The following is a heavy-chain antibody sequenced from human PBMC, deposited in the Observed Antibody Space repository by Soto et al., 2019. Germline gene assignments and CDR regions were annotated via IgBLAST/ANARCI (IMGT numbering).Heavy chain of an antibody. CDR3: AHRPIVGAAI. CDR2: IYHSGST. J-gene: IGHJ4*02. D-gene: IGHD1-26*01. CDR1: GGSISNSNW. V-gene: IGHV4-4*02. Sequence: QVQLQESGPGLVKPSGTLSLTCGVFGGSISNSNWWTWVRQPPGKGLEWIGEIYHSGSTNYNSSLMSRVTISLDKVNNQFSLKLTSVTPADTAVYYCAHRPIVGAAIWGQGTLVTVSS.